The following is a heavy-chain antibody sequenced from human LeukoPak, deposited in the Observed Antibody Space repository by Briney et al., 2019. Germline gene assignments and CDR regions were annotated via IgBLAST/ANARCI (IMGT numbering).Heavy chain of an antibody. CDR3: VSPKTNGCFDP. Sequence: SETLSLTCTVSGYSVSSGYFWGWIRQPPGKRLEWIENMYHTGTTYYNPSLKSRVTITIDTSKNHFSLKLRSVTAADTAVYYCVSPKTNGCFDPWGQGSLVSVSS. CDR2: MYHTGTT. D-gene: IGHD2-8*01. CDR1: GYSVSSGYF. V-gene: IGHV4-38-2*02. J-gene: IGHJ5*02.